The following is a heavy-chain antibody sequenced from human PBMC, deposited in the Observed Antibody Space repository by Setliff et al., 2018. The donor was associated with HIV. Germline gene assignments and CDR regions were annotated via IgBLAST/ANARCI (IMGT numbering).Heavy chain of an antibody. V-gene: IGHV4-39*01. J-gene: IGHJ4*01. CDR2: IYYSGST. CDR3: ARLGYYNFWSGYWTDY. D-gene: IGHD3-3*01. CDR1: GGSISSSNYY. Sequence: SETLSLTCNVSGGSISSSNYYWAWIRQPPGKGLEWIGSIYYSGSTYYNPSLKSRVTISLDMSKNQFSLKLNSVTAADTATYYCARLGYYNFWSGYWTDYWGHGTLVTVSS.